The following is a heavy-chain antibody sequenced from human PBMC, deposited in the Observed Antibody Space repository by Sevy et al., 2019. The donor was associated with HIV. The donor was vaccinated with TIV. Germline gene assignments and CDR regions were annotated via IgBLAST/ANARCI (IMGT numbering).Heavy chain of an antibody. V-gene: IGHV4-31*03. D-gene: IGHD5-12*01. CDR1: VDSITNGDYY. Sequence: SETRSLTCTGSVDSITNGDYYGTWIRQHPGKGLEWIGYIYYTWITYYNPSLGSRLTLSRDTSKNQFSLRLTSVTAADTAISSCERGATVIPTGGFDFWGRGTLVTVSS. CDR3: ERGATVIPTGGFDF. CDR2: IYYTWIT. J-gene: IGHJ2*01.